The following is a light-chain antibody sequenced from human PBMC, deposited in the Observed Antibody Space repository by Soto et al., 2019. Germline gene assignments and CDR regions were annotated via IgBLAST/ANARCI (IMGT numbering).Light chain of an antibody. CDR1: SSDVGTYNL. V-gene: IGLV2-23*02. CDR2: EVT. Sequence: QSVLTQPASVSGSPGQSITISCTGSSSDVGTYNLVSWYQQHPGEAPKLMIYEVTKRPSGVSYRFSGSKSGNTASLTISGLQAEDEADYYCCSYAGSSYVFGTRTKVTVL. J-gene: IGLJ1*01. CDR3: CSYAGSSYV.